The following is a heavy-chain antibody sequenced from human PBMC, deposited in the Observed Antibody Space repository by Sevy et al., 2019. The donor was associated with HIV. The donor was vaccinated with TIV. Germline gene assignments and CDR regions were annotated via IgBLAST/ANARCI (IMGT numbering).Heavy chain of an antibody. CDR1: VFTFSSYGLSSYS. V-gene: IGHV3-21*01. CDR3: ARDRGVGTSSYGMDV. Sequence: GGSLRLSCAASVFTFSSYGLSSYSMNWVRQAPGKGLEWVSSISSSSSYIFYADSVKGRFTISRDNAKNSVYLQMNSLRAEDTAVYYCARDRGVGTSSYGMDVWGQGTTVTVSS. J-gene: IGHJ6*02. CDR2: ISSSSSYI. D-gene: IGHD1-26*01.